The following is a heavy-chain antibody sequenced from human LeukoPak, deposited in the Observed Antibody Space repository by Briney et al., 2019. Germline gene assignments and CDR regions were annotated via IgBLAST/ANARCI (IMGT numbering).Heavy chain of an antibody. CDR2: MYPGESDN. V-gene: IGHV5-51*01. D-gene: IGHD3-3*01. J-gene: IGHJ4*02. CDR1: GSTFSTYW. CDR3: ARLDGVLYTPSYFDY. Sequence: GAALKISCKDSGSTFSTYWIGWVRQMPGKGVGGRGIMYPGESDNRYSPSFQGQVTISADKSISTAYLQWSSLKASDTAMYYCARLDGVLYTPSYFDYGGQGPLVTVSS.